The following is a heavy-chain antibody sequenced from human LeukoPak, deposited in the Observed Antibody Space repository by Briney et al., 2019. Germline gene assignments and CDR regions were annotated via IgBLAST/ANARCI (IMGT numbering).Heavy chain of an antibody. V-gene: IGHV4-59*01. CDR3: ARRTGYYDGFDY. Sequence: SETLSLTCTVSGGSINNYHWSWIRQSPGKGLEWIGYIYYSGSTNYNPSLKSRVTISVDTSKNQFSLKVSSVTAADTAVYYCARRTGYYDGFDYWGQGTLVTVSS. CDR1: GGSINNYH. J-gene: IGHJ4*02. CDR2: IYYSGST. D-gene: IGHD3/OR15-3a*01.